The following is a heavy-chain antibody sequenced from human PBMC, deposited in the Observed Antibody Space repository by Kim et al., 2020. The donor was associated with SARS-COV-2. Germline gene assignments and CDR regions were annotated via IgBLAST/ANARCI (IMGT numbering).Heavy chain of an antibody. D-gene: IGHD3-3*01. CDR3: ARRRFDYCRFYYYYVM. Sequence: SETLSLTCTVSGCSISSSSYYWGWIRQPPGKVLEWIVSIYYSGSTYYNPSLKRRVTISVDTSKNQFSLKLSSVTAADTAVYYCARRRFDYCRFYYYYVM. CDR1: GCSISSSSYY. V-gene: IGHV4-39*01. J-gene: IGHJ6*01. CDR2: IYYSGST.